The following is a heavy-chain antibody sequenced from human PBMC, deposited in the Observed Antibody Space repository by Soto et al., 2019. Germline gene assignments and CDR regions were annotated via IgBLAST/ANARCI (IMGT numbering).Heavy chain of an antibody. J-gene: IGHJ4*02. D-gene: IGHD1-1*01. CDR2: LSHDGGNI. CDR3: AKQMGTWVDTAIDF. CDR1: DFSFTHHS. Sequence: GGSLRLSCVAPDFSFTHHSMTWVRLPPWKGLQWVAALSHDGGNIYYRDSVRGRFTISRDNSKNTLYLQMHSLKAEDTAVYFCAKQMGTWVDTAIDFFGQGTQVTFSS. V-gene: IGHV3-23*01.